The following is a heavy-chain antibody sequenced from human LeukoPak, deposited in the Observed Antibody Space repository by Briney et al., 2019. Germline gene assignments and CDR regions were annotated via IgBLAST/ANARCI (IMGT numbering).Heavy chain of an antibody. CDR1: GFTFSGYG. CDR3: AAIAVAGLY. CDR2: IRYDGGQK. D-gene: IGHD6-13*01. V-gene: IGHV3-30*02. Sequence: GGSLRLSCAASGFTFSGYGMHWVRQAPGKGLEWVAYIRYDGGQKYYVDSVKGRFTISRDNSKNTMSLQMNSLTDEDTAVYYCAAIAVAGLYWGQGTLVTVS. J-gene: IGHJ4*02.